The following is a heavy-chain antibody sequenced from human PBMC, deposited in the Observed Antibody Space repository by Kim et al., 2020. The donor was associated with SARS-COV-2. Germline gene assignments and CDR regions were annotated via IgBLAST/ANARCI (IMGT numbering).Heavy chain of an antibody. CDR2: INENGGAT. CDR1: GFTFSNYA. CDR3: AALGRRGYTFGSGGF. Sequence: GGSLRLSCAASGFTFSNYALTWVRQAPGKGLEWVSSINENGGATFYADSVKGRFTISRDNSKNTLYVQMNSLRPEDTAIYYCAALGRRGYTFGSGGFWGPGTLVAVSS. V-gene: IGHV3-23*01. J-gene: IGHJ4*02. D-gene: IGHD5-18*01.